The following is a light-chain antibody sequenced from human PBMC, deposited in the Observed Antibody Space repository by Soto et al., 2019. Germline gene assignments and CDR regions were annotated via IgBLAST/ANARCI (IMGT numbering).Light chain of an antibody. J-gene: IGKJ4*01. CDR2: AAS. CDR1: QSVSNSH. CDR3: QQYDRSPL. V-gene: IGKV3-20*01. Sequence: EIVLTQSPATLSLSPGERATLSCRASQSVSNSHLAGYQQKRGQSPRLLIYAASSRATGISDKFNGSGSGTDFTLTISRLEPEDFAVYYCQQYDRSPLFGGGTKVE.